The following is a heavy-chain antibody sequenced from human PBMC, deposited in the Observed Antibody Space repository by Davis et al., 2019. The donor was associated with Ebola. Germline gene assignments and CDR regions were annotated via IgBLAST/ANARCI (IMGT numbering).Heavy chain of an antibody. CDR2: ISSSSSYI. CDR1: GFTFSSYS. J-gene: IGHJ6*02. Sequence: GESLKISCAASGFTFSSYSMNWVRQAPGKGLEWVSSISSSSSYIYYADSVKGRFTISRDDSKNTAYLQMNSLKTEDTAVYYCTNRIAVAGTGYYGMDVWGQGTTVTVSS. V-gene: IGHV3-21*04. CDR3: TNRIAVAGTGYYGMDV. D-gene: IGHD6-19*01.